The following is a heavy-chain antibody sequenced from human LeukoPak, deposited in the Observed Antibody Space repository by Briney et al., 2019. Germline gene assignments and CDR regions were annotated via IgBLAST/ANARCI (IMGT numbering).Heavy chain of an antibody. CDR3: ARGYGYFDWYFDC. J-gene: IGHJ4*02. V-gene: IGHV1-3*01. Sequence: GASVKVSCKASGGTFSSYAISWVRQAPGQRLEWMGWINAGNGNTIYSQKFQGRVTITRDTSASTAYMELSSLRSEDTAVYYCARGYGYFDWYFDCWGQGTLVTVSS. CDR1: GGTFSSYA. CDR2: INAGNGNT. D-gene: IGHD3-9*01.